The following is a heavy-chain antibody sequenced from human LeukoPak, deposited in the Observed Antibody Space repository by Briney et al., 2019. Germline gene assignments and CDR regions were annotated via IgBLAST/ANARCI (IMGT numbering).Heavy chain of an antibody. V-gene: IGHV4-34*01. J-gene: IGHJ4*02. CDR3: AAGYSSGWYWLDY. CDR2: INHSGST. D-gene: IGHD6-19*01. CDR1: GGSFSGYY. Sequence: SETLSLTCAVYGGSFSGYYWSWIRQPPGKGLEWIGEINHSGSTNYNPSLKSRVTISVDTSKNQFSLKLSSVTAADTAVYYCAAGYSSGWYWLDYWGQGTLVTVSS.